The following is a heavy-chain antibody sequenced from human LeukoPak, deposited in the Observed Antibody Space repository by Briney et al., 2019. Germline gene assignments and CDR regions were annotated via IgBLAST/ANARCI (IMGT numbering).Heavy chain of an antibody. J-gene: IGHJ4*02. CDR2: IIPIFGTA. CDR3: ARGWGITHFDY. CDR1: GGTFSSYA. D-gene: IGHD1-14*01. Sequence: ASVNVSCTASGGTFSSYAISWVRQAPGQGLEWVGGIIPIFGTANYAQKFQGRVTITADESTSTAYMELSSLRSEDTAVYYCARGWGITHFDYWGQGTLVTVSS. V-gene: IGHV1-69*13.